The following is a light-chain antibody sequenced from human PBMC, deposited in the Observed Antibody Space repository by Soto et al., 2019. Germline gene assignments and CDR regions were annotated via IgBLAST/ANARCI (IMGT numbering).Light chain of an antibody. CDR3: QQYHKWPLT. CDR2: GAS. J-gene: IGKJ4*01. V-gene: IGKV3-15*01. Sequence: EIVMTQSPATLSVSPGERATLSCRASQSVSSNLAWYQQKPGQAPRLLIYGASTRATGIPARFGGSGSGTAFILTISSLQSEDFEVYYCQQYHKWPLTFGGGNKVEI. CDR1: QSVSSN.